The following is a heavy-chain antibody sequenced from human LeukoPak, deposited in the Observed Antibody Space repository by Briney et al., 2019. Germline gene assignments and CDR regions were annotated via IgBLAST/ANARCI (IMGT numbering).Heavy chain of an antibody. CDR1: GYTFTGYY. Sequence: ASVKVSCKASGYTFTGYYMHSVRQAPGQGLKWMGWINPNSGGTNYAQKFQGWVTMTRDTSISTAYMELSRLRSDDTAVYYCAREKEKWLVRPSGYYGMDVWGQGTTVTVCS. CDR2: INPNSGGT. J-gene: IGHJ6*02. D-gene: IGHD6-19*01. CDR3: AREKEKWLVRPSGYYGMDV. V-gene: IGHV1-2*04.